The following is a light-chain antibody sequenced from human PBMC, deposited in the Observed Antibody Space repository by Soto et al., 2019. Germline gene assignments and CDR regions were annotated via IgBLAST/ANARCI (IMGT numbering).Light chain of an antibody. CDR1: QSVSSSY. CDR2: GAS. V-gene: IGKV3-20*01. CDR3: PQYGSLPWP. Sequence: EIVLTQSPGTLSLSPGERATLSCRASQSVSSSYLAWYQQKPGQAPRLLIYGASSRATGIPDRFSGSGSGTDFTLTISRLVPEDFAVYYSPQYGSLPWPFGQGTKVDMK. J-gene: IGKJ1*01.